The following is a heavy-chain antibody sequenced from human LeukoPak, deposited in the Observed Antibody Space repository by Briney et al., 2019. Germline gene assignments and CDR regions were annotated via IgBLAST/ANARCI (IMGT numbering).Heavy chain of an antibody. CDR1: GFTFSSYG. V-gene: IGHV3-33*01. CDR3: AREESIVGGMDV. Sequence: GRSLRLSCAASGFTFSSYGTHWVRQAPGKGLEWVAVIWYDGSNKYYADSVKGRFTISRDNSKNTLYLQMNSLRAEDTAVYYCAREESIVGGMDVWGKGTTATVSS. J-gene: IGHJ6*04. CDR2: IWYDGSNK. D-gene: IGHD2-15*01.